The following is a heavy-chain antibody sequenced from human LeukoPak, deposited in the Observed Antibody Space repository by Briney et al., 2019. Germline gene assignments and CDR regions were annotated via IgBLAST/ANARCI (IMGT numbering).Heavy chain of an antibody. V-gene: IGHV3-74*01. CDR1: GFTLSSYW. J-gene: IGHJ4*02. D-gene: IGHD5/OR15-5a*01. CDR2: VSSDGSTT. CDR3: ARGPSTPFDY. Sequence: GGSLRLSCAASGFTLSSYWMLWVRQAPGKGLVWVARVSSDGSTTTYADSVKGRFTISRDNAKNSLYLQMNSLRAEDAAVYYCARGPSTPFDYWGQGALVTVSS.